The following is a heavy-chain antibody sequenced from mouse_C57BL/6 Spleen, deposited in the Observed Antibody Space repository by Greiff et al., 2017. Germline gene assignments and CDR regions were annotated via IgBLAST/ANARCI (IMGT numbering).Heavy chain of an antibody. J-gene: IGHJ3*01. CDR1: GFTFSSYA. Sequence: DVKLVESGGGLVKPGGSLKLSCAASGFTFSSYAMSWVRQTPEKRLEWVATISDGGSYTYYPDNVKGRFTISRDNAKNNLYLQMSHLKSEDTAMYYCARDQGGYSNYAWFAYWGQGTLVTVSS. V-gene: IGHV5-4*01. D-gene: IGHD2-5*01. CDR2: ISDGGSYT. CDR3: ARDQGGYSNYAWFAY.